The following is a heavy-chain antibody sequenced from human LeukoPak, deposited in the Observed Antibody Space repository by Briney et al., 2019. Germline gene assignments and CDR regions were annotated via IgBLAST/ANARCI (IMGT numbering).Heavy chain of an antibody. V-gene: IGHV3-74*01. D-gene: IGHD2-2*01. Sequence: GGSLRLSCAASGFTFSSYWMHWVRHAPGKGLVWVSRINSDGSSTSYADSVKGRFTISRDNAKNTLYLQMNSLRAEDTAVYYCARSTVPAVPFDIWGQGTMVTVSS. CDR3: ARSTVPAVPFDI. CDR1: GFTFSSYW. J-gene: IGHJ3*02. CDR2: INSDGSST.